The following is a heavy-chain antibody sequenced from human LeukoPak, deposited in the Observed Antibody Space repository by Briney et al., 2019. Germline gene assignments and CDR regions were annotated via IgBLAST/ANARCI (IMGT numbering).Heavy chain of an antibody. CDR3: ARVPTMVRGVIVPWHYYYYMDV. D-gene: IGHD3-10*01. J-gene: IGHJ6*03. V-gene: IGHV1-18*01. CDR1: GYTFTSYG. CDR2: ISAYNGNT. Sequence: ASVKVSCKASGYTFTSYGISWVRQAPGQGLEWMGWISAYNGNTNYAQKLQGRVTMTTDTSTSTAYMELRSLRSDDTAVYYCARVPTMVRGVIVPWHYYYYMDVWGKGTTVTISS.